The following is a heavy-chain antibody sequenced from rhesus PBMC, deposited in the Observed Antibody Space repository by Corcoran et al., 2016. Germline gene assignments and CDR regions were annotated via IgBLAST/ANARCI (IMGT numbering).Heavy chain of an antibody. CDR2: IRSASSYI. CDR1: GFTFSDYY. D-gene: IGHD3-3*01. J-gene: IGHJ4*01. V-gene: IGHV3S16*01. CDR3: TRVVWLLYRYFDY. Sequence: EVQLVESGGGLVQPGGSLRLSCAASGFTFSDYYMSWVRQAPGKGLEWVSPIRSASSYIDYAYSVKGRFTISRDDAKNSLSLQMNSLKTEDTAVYYCTRVVWLLYRYFDYWGQGVLVTVSS.